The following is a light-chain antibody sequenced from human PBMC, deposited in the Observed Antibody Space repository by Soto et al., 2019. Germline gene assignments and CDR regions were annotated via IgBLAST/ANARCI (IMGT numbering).Light chain of an antibody. CDR1: SSNIGAGYD. Sequence: QVVLTQPPSVSGAPGQRVTISCTGSSSNIGAGYDVHWYQQLPGTAPKLLIYGNSNRPSGVPDRFSGSKSGTSASLAITGLQAEDEADYYCQSYDSSLSGYVFGTGTKVTVL. CDR2: GNS. CDR3: QSYDSSLSGYV. V-gene: IGLV1-40*01. J-gene: IGLJ1*01.